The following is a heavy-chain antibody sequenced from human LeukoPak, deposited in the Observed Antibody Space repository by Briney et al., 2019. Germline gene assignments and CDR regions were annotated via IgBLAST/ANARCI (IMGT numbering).Heavy chain of an antibody. J-gene: IGHJ4*02. Sequence: SETLSLTCTVSGGSISSYYWSWIRQPPGKGLEWIGYIYYSGSTNYNPSLKSRVTISTDTSKNQFSLKLSSVTAADTAVYYCARAEMATIRNFDYWGQGTLVTVSS. CDR2: IYYSGST. CDR3: ARAEMATIRNFDY. V-gene: IGHV4-59*01. D-gene: IGHD5-24*01. CDR1: GGSISSYY.